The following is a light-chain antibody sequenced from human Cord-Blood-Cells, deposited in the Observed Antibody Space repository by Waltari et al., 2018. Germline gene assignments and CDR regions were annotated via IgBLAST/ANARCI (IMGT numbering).Light chain of an antibody. CDR1: QSVSSN. J-gene: IGKJ2*01. V-gene: IGKV3-15*01. Sequence: MTQSPATLSVSPGERATLSCRASQSVSSNLAWYQQKPGQAPRLLIYGASTRATGIPARFSGSGSGTEFTLTISSLQSEDFAVYYCQQYNNWPRTFGQGTKLEIK. CDR3: QQYNNWPRT. CDR2: GAS.